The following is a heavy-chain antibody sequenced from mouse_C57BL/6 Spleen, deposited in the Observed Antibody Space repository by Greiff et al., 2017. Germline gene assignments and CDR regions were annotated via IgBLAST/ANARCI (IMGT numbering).Heavy chain of an antibody. CDR1: GYSITSSW. D-gene: IGHD2-1*01. CDR2: IHPSNGGT. J-gene: IGHJ4*01. CDR3: GECNYHYWLAY. V-gene: IGHV1-53*01. Sequence: VQLQQSGPELVKPGASVKISCKASGYSITSSWMHWVKQRPGKGLEWIGRIHPSNGGTNYNGKFKSKATLTADKSASTAYMQLSSLTSEDAAVDYCGECNYHYWLAYWGQGTLVTVSS.